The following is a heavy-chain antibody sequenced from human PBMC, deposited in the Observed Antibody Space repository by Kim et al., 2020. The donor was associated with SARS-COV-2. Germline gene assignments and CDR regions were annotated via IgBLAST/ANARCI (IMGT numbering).Heavy chain of an antibody. CDR2: ISYDGSEK. Sequence: GGSLRLSCGASGFTFSSYGIHWVRQAPGKGLEWVAVISYDGSEKYYADSVKGRFTISRDNAQNAMYLQMNSLRAEDTAVYYCARDVNANYQLGDFDYWGQGTLVTVSS. CDR1: GFTFSSYG. CDR3: ARDVNANYQLGDFDY. V-gene: IGHV3-33*05. J-gene: IGHJ4*02. D-gene: IGHD2-8*01.